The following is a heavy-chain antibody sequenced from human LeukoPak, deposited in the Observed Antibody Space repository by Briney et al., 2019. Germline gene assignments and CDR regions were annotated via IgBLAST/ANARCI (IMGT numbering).Heavy chain of an antibody. J-gene: IGHJ6*02. V-gene: IGHV3-30*18. CDR2: ISYDGSNK. D-gene: IGHD3-16*01. Sequence: PGGSLRLSCAASGFTFRSYGMHWVRQAPGKGLEWVAVISYDGSNKYYADSVKGRFTISRDNSKNTLYLQMNSLRAEDTAVYYCAKDTVLGGYYYYGMDVWGQGTTVTVSS. CDR1: GFTFRSYG. CDR3: AKDTVLGGYYYYGMDV.